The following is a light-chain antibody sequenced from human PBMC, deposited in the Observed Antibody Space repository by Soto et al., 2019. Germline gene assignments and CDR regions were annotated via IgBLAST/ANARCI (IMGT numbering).Light chain of an antibody. J-gene: IGKJ1*01. CDR2: GAS. V-gene: IGKV3-20*01. Sequence: EIVLTQSPSTLSLSPGERATLSCRASQSISSSYLAWYQQKPGQAPRLLSYGASSRATGITDRFSGIGSVTDFTLTISRLEPEDFAVYYCQQYGSSPWTFGQGTKVEIK. CDR3: QQYGSSPWT. CDR1: QSISSSY.